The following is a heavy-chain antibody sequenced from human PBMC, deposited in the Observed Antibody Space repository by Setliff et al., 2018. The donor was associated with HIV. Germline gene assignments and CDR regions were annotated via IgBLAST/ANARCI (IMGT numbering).Heavy chain of an antibody. J-gene: IGHJ5*02. D-gene: IGHD3-22*01. CDR3: ARQTYYYDNSGHNWFDP. Sequence: SETLSLTCTVSGGSISNLYWSWVRQPPGKGLEWIGYIYTSGSTNYNPSLRSRVTISIDTSKNQCSLKLNSVTAADTAVYFCARQTYYYDNSGHNWFDPWGQGTLVTVSS. CDR1: GGSISNLY. CDR2: IYTSGST. V-gene: IGHV4-4*09.